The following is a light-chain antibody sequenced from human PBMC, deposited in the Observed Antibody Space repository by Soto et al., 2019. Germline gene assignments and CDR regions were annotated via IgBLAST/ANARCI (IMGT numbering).Light chain of an antibody. CDR3: HYPSDSPT. V-gene: IGKV3D-20*01. CDR2: DAS. Sequence: IVLTQSPATLSLSPGERATLSCGSSQYSNNNFLAWYQKKPGLAPRLLIFDASFRAPGIPDRFSGSGSGDAFTLTITRLEPEDSAVYFCHYPSDSPTFSGGIEVEIK. CDR1: QYSNNNF. J-gene: IGKJ4*01.